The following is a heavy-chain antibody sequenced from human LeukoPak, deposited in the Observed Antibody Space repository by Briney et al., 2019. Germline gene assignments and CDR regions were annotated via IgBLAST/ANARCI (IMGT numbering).Heavy chain of an antibody. CDR3: AKDIVTPPPYYDFWSGYYGFYYYYGMDV. CDR2: IYSGGST. J-gene: IGHJ6*02. CDR1: GFTVSSNY. Sequence: GGSLRLSCAASGFTVSSNYMSWVRQAPGKGLEWVSVIYSGGSTYYADSVKGRFTISRDNSKNTLYLQMNSLRAEDTAVYYCAKDIVTPPPYYDFWSGYYGFYYYYGMDVWGQGTTVTVSS. V-gene: IGHV3-66*01. D-gene: IGHD3-3*01.